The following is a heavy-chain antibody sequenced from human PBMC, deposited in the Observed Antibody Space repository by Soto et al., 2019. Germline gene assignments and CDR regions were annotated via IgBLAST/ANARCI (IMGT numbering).Heavy chain of an antibody. CDR1: GFTFSSYA. V-gene: IGHV3-30-3*01. Sequence: GGSLRLSCAASGFTFSSYAMHWVRQAPGKGLEWVAVISYDGSNKYYADSVKGRFTISRDNSKNTLYLQMNSLRAEDTAVYYCARIKSGSLPPPGMDVWGQGTTVTVSS. D-gene: IGHD1-26*01. J-gene: IGHJ6*02. CDR2: ISYDGSNK. CDR3: ARIKSGSLPPPGMDV.